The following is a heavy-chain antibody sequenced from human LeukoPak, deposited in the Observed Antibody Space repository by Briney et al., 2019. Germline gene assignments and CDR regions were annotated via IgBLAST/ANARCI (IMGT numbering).Heavy chain of an antibody. D-gene: IGHD3-10*01. CDR3: ARASNYYGSGSRMDV. V-gene: IGHV1-69*05. CDR1: GGTFSSYA. J-gene: IGHJ6*04. Sequence: SVKVSCKASGGTFSSYAISWVRQAPGQGLEWMGGFIPIFGTANYAQKFQGRVTITTDESTSTAYMELSSLRSEDTAVYYCARASNYYGSGSRMDVWGKGTTVTVSS. CDR2: FIPIFGTA.